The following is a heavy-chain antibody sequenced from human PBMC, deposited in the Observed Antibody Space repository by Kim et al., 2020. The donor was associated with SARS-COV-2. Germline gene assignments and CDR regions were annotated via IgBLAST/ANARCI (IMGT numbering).Heavy chain of an antibody. J-gene: IGHJ3*02. Sequence: DSVKGRFTISRDNSKNTLYLQMNGLRAEDTAVYYCAKDWYYYDLNDAFDIWGQGTMVTVSS. D-gene: IGHD3-22*01. CDR3: AKDWYYYDLNDAFDI. V-gene: IGHV3-23*01.